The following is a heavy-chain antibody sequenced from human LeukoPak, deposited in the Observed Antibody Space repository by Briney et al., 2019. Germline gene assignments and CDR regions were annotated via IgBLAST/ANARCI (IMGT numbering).Heavy chain of an antibody. J-gene: IGHJ4*02. CDR3: TRRAGGNLYDLDN. CDR2: VSGGGFDK. D-gene: IGHD2-8*02. Sequence: GGSLRLSCVASGFTLSNYVMSWVRQAPGKGLEWVSGVSGGGFDKYYTDSVKGRFTISRDNSKNMVYLQMNSLRAEDTAVYYCTRRAGGNLYDLDNWGQGTLVTVSS. V-gene: IGHV3-23*01. CDR1: GFTLSNYV.